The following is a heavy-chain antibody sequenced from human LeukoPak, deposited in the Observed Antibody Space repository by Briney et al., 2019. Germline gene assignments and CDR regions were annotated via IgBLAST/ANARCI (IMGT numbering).Heavy chain of an antibody. CDR1: GGSFSGHY. CDR3: ATGVVVAVRYVDY. Sequence: SETLSLTCAVYGGSFSGHYWIWIRQPPGKGLEWIGEINHSGSTNYNPSLKSRVTISVDTSKNQFSLKLSSVTAADTAVYYCATGVVVAVRYVDYWGQGTLVSVSS. V-gene: IGHV4-34*01. CDR2: INHSGST. J-gene: IGHJ4*02. D-gene: IGHD2-15*01.